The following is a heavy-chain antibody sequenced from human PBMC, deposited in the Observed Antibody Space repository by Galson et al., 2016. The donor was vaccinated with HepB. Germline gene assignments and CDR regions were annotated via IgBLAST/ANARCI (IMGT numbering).Heavy chain of an antibody. CDR3: TLGSDASY. J-gene: IGHJ4*02. D-gene: IGHD3-10*01. CDR2: IYKGGST. CDR1: GFTVSANY. V-gene: IGHV3-53*01. Sequence: SLRLSCAVSGFTVSANYMSWVRQGPGKGLEWVSGIYKGGSTYYAVSVKGRFTISRDTSENTLQLHMNSLTVDDTAVYYCTLGSDASYWSQGTLVIVSS.